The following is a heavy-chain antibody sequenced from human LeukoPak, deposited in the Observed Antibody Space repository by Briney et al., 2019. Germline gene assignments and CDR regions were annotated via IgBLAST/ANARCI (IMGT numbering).Heavy chain of an antibody. V-gene: IGHV1-18*01. CDR1: GYTFSDYG. CDR2: IDASNGNT. D-gene: IGHD2-8*02. Sequence: ASVKVSCKASGYTFSDYGISWVRQAPGQGLEWMAWIDASNGNTKYAQILQGRVTMTTDTSTSTAYMELRSLRSGDTAVYYCARDRYSTGGYYYGMDVWGQGTTVTVSS. CDR3: ARDRYSTGGYYYGMDV. J-gene: IGHJ6*02.